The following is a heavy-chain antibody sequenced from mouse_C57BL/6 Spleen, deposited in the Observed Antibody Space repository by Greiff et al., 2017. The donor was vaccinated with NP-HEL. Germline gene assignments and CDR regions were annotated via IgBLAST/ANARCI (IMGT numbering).Heavy chain of an antibody. CDR2: ISPNNGGT. CDR3: SRGTYVSRNWYFDV. CDR1: GYTFTDYN. D-gene: IGHD1-1*01. J-gene: IGHJ1*03. V-gene: IGHV1-18*01. Sequence: VKLQQSGPELVQPGASVKIPCKASGYTFTDYNMDWVKQSHGKSLEWIGDISPNNGGTIYTQKLKGKVTLSVDKSNSTAYMELRSLTSEETAVYYSSRGTYVSRNWYFDVWGTGTTVTVSA.